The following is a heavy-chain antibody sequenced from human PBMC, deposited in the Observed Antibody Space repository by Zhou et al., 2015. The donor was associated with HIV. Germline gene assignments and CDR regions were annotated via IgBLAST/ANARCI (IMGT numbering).Heavy chain of an antibody. CDR3: TRGRWGTYPWFDY. CDR1: GFSLINYG. V-gene: IGHV3-33*01. J-gene: IGHJ4*02. Sequence: QVQLVESGGGVVQPGRSLRLSCAVSGFSLINYGMHWVRQAPGKGLEWVAVMWYDGSTKYYADSVRGRLSVSRDNSKNTLYLQMNRLRAEDTAVYYCTRGRWGTYPWFDYWGQGTLVTVSS. CDR2: MWYDGSTK. D-gene: IGHD3-16*01.